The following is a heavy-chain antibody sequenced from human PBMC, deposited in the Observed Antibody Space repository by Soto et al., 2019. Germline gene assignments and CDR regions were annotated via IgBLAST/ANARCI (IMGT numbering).Heavy chain of an antibody. CDR1: GFTFSDAW. V-gene: IGHV3-15*01. Sequence: PGGSLRLSCAASGFTFSDAWMSWVRQAPGKGLEWVGRIKSKSDGGTTDYAAPVKGRFTISRDDLKNTLYLQMNSLETEDTAVYSCNTHPRIVLPGGWGQGTMVTVSS. CDR2: IKSKSDGGTT. J-gene: IGHJ4*02. CDR3: NTHPRIVLPGG. D-gene: IGHD3-22*01.